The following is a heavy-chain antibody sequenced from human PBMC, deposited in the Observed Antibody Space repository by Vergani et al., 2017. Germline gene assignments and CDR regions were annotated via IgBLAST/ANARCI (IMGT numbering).Heavy chain of an antibody. CDR1: GFTFSSYW. V-gene: IGHV3-7*01. CDR3: ARDRYSYGLDY. D-gene: IGHD5-18*01. J-gene: IGHJ4*02. CDR2: IKQDGSEK. Sequence: EVQLVESGGGLVQPGGSLRLSCAASGFTFSSYWMSWVRQAPGKGLEWVANIKQDGSEKYYVDSVKVRFTISRDNAKNSLYLQMNSLRAEYTAVYYCARDRYSYGLDYWGQGTLVTVSS.